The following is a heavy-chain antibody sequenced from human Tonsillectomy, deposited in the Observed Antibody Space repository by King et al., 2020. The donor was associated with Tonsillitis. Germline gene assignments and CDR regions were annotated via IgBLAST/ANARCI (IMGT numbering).Heavy chain of an antibody. CDR2: IYYGGST. J-gene: IGHJ3*02. CDR3: ARPGAVAAQTAFDI. CDR1: GGSISSGGYF. D-gene: IGHD6-19*01. Sequence: QVQLQESGPGLVKPSETLSLTCTVSGGSISSGGYFWGWIRQAPGKGLEWMGIIYYGGSTHYNPSLKSRVTMSVDISKNQFSLKLRSVTAADTAMYYCARPGAVAAQTAFDIWGQGTMVTVSS. V-gene: IGHV4-39*01.